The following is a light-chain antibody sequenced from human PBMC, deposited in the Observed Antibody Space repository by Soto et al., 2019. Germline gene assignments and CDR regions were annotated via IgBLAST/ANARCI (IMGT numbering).Light chain of an antibody. CDR1: SSDVGGYNY. V-gene: IGLV2-14*01. J-gene: IGLJ1*01. Sequence: QSALTQPASVYGSPGQSITISCTGTSSDVGGYNYVSWYQQHPGKAPKFMIYDVSNRPSGVSNRFSGSKSSNTASLTISGLQAEDEADYYCSSYTTSNTRQIVFGTGTKVTVL. CDR3: SSYTTSNTRQIV. CDR2: DVS.